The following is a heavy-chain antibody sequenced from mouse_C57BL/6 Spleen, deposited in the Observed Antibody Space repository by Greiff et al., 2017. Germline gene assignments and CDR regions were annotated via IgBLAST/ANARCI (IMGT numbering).Heavy chain of an antibody. V-gene: IGHV5-17*01. CDR2: ISSGSSTI. CDR1: GFTFSDYG. Sequence: EVQLVESGGGLVKPGGSLKLSCAASGFTFSDYGMHWVRQAPEKGLEWVAYISSGSSTIYYADTVKGRFTISRDNANNTLFLQMTRLRSEETAVYYCARWDYDQEFAYWGQGTLVTVSA. J-gene: IGHJ3*01. CDR3: ARWDYDQEFAY. D-gene: IGHD2-4*01.